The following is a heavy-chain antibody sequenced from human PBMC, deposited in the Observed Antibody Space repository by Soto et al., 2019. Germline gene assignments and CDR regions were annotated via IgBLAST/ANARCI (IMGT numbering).Heavy chain of an antibody. CDR3: ARGPRGAFDI. Sequence: QTLSLTCAISGDSVSSNSATWSWIRQSPSRGLEWLGRTYYRSKWYNDYAVSVKSRITVNPDTSKNQFSLQLNSVTPEDTAVYYCARGPRGAFDIWGQGTMVTVSS. J-gene: IGHJ3*02. V-gene: IGHV6-1*01. CDR2: TYYRSKWYN. CDR1: GDSVSSNSAT. D-gene: IGHD3-16*01.